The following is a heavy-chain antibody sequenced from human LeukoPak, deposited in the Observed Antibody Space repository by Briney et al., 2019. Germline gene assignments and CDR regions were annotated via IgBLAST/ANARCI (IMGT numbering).Heavy chain of an antibody. Sequence: GGSLRLSCAASGFTFSSYGMHWVRQAPGKGLKWVAVISYDGSNKYYADSVKGRFTISRDNSKNTLYLQMNSLRAEDTAVYYCAKDRWPYSSGGYYFDYWGQGTLVTVSS. CDR3: AKDRWPYSSGGYYFDY. CDR1: GFTFSSYG. D-gene: IGHD6-19*01. CDR2: ISYDGSNK. V-gene: IGHV3-30*18. J-gene: IGHJ4*02.